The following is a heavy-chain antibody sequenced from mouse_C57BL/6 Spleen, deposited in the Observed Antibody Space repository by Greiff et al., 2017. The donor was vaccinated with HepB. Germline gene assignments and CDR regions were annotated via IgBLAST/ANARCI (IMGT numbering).Heavy chain of an antibody. V-gene: IGHV3-6*01. J-gene: IGHJ1*03. CDR1: GYSITSGYY. CDR3: ARWGTTVGYFDV. D-gene: IGHD1-1*01. Sequence: ESGPGLVKPSQSLSLTCSVTGYSITSGYYWNWIRQFPGNKLEWMGYISYDGSNNYNPSLKNRISITRDTSKNQFFLKLNSVTTEDTATYYCARWGTTVGYFDVWGTGTTVTVSS. CDR2: ISYDGSN.